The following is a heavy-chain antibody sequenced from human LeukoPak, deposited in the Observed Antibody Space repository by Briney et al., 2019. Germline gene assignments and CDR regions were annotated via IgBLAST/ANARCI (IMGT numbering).Heavy chain of an antibody. CDR1: GFTFSSYS. CDR3: ARDTSYDSSGYHFDY. D-gene: IGHD3-22*01. J-gene: IGHJ4*02. V-gene: IGHV3-21*01. CDR2: ISSSSSYI. Sequence: GGSLRLSCAASGFTFSSYSMNWVRQAPGKGLEWVSSISSSSSYIYYADSVKGRFTISRDNAKNSLYLQMNSLRAEDTAVYYCARDTSYDSSGYHFDYWGQGTLVTVSS.